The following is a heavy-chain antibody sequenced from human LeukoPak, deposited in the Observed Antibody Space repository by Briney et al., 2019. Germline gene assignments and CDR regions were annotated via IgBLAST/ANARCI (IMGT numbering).Heavy chain of an antibody. CDR3: AKMVGSSGWYFDY. V-gene: IGHV3-23*01. J-gene: IGHJ4*02. CDR2: ISGSGDST. Sequence: GGSLRLSCAASGFTFSSYAMNWVRQAPGKGLEWVSGISGSGDSTYYADSVKGRFTLSRDNSKNKIYLQMNSLRAEDTAIYYCAKMVGSSGWYFDYWGEGTLVTVSS. D-gene: IGHD6-19*01. CDR1: GFTFSSYA.